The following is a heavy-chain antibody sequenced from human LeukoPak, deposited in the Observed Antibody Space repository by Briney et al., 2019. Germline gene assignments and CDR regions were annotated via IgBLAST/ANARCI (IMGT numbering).Heavy chain of an antibody. CDR1: GYTLTELS. J-gene: IGHJ5*02. CDR2: FDPEDGET. Sequence: ASVKVSCKVSGYTLTELSMHWVRQAPGKGLEWMGGFDPEDGETIYAQKFQGRVTMTEDTSTDTAYMELSSLRSEDTAVYYCATGETHPGSSHPNWFDPWGQGTLVTVSS. V-gene: IGHV1-24*01. CDR3: ATGETHPGSSHPNWFDP. D-gene: IGHD6-13*01.